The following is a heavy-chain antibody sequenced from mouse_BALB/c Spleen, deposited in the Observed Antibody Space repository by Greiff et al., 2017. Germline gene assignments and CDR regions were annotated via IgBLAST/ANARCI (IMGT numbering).Heavy chain of an antibody. CDR2: INPDSSTI. CDR1: GFDFSRYW. J-gene: IGHJ3*01. V-gene: IGHV4-1*02. Sequence: EVQRVESGGGLVQPGGSLKLSCAASGFDFSRYWMSWVRQAPGKGLEWIGEINPDSSTINYTPSLKDKFIISRDNAKNTLYLQMSKVRSEDTALYYCASPSYYGSSYGFADWGQGTLVTVSA. D-gene: IGHD1-1*01. CDR3: ASPSYYGSSYGFAD.